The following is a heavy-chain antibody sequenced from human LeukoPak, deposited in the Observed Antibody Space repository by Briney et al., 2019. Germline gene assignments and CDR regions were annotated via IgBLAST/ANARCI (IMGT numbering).Heavy chain of an antibody. V-gene: IGHV4-59*01. Sequence: PSETLSLTCTVSGGSISSYYWSWIRQPLGKGLEWIGYIYYSGSTNYKPSLKSRVTISVETSKNQFSLKLRSVTAADTAVYYCARVTGYMIEDYFDYWGQGTLVTVSS. D-gene: IGHD3-22*01. CDR2: IYYSGST. CDR3: ARVTGYMIEDYFDY. CDR1: GGSISSYY. J-gene: IGHJ4*02.